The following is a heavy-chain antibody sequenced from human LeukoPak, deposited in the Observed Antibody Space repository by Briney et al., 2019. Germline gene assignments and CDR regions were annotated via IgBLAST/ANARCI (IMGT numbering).Heavy chain of an antibody. CDR2: ISYDGSNK. V-gene: IGHV3-30-3*01. D-gene: IGHD2-2*01. J-gene: IGHJ4*02. CDR3: ATTSPYLTTAYEDDY. CDR1: GFTFSSYA. Sequence: PGGSLRLSCAASGFTFSSYAMHWVRQAPGKGLEWVAVISYDGSNKYYADSVKGRFTISRDNSENTLYLQMNSLRAEDTAVYYCATTSPYLTTAYEDDYWGQGTLVTVSS.